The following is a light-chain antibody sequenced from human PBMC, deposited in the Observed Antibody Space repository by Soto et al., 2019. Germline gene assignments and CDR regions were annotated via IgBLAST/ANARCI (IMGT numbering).Light chain of an antibody. CDR2: EVS. J-gene: IGLJ1*01. V-gene: IGLV2-14*01. CDR3: SSYTSSSTYV. CDR1: MRDVGAYNL. Sequence: QSVLTQPASVSGSPGQSITISCAGTMRDVGAYNLVSWYQQHPGRVPQLIIYEVSNRPSGVSNRFSGSKSGNTASLTISGLQAEDEADYYCSSYTSSSTYVFGTGTKLTVL.